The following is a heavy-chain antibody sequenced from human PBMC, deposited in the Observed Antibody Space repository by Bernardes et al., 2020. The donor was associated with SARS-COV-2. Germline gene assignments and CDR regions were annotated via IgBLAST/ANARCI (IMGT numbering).Heavy chain of an antibody. CDR2: IYLSGST. V-gene: IGHV4-39*01. CDR3: ATTPSMSGIDV. Sequence: SETLSFTCTVSGGSISSSVYYWGWIRQPPGKRLEWIGSIYLSGSTFYKPSLESRITIFVDASKNQFSLKLSSVTAADTAVYYCATTPSMSGIDVWGQGTTVVVSS. J-gene: IGHJ6*02. CDR1: GGSISSSVYY.